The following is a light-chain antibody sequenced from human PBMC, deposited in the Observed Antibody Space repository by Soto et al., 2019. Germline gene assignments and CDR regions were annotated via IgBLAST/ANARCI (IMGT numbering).Light chain of an antibody. CDR2: AAS. Sequence: DVQLTQSPSFLSASVGDRVTITCRASQGISSYLAWYQQKPGKAPKFLIYAASPLQSGVPSRFGGSGSAREFTLTIRSLQPEEFATYYCPRLSDYPITCGQGTRLEIK. J-gene: IGKJ5*01. CDR3: PRLSDYPIT. V-gene: IGKV1-9*01. CDR1: QGISSY.